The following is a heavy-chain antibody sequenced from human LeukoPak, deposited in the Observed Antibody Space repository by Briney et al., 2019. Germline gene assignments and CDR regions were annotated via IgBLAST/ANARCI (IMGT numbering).Heavy chain of an antibody. CDR1: GGSFSGYY. Sequence: SETLSLTCAVYGGSFSGYYWSWIRQPPGKGLEWIGEINHSGSTNYNPSLKSRATISVDTSKNQFSLKLSSVTAADTAVYYCASDNYGGNSAVDYWGQGTLVTVSS. D-gene: IGHD4-23*01. CDR2: INHSGST. CDR3: ASDNYGGNSAVDY. V-gene: IGHV4-34*01. J-gene: IGHJ4*02.